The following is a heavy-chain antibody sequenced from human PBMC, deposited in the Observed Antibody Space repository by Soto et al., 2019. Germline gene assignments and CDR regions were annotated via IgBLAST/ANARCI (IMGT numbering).Heavy chain of an antibody. Sequence: QVTLKESGPVLVKPPETLTLTCTVSGFSLTNTRVGVGWIRQPPGKALEWLAHIFSNDDKSYNTSLKNRLTISKDTSKSQVVLTMTNMDPVDTATYYCARTLRYDFWSGYFDYWGQGTLVTVSS. D-gene: IGHD3-3*01. CDR1: GFSLTNTRVG. CDR2: IFSNDDK. J-gene: IGHJ4*02. CDR3: ARTLRYDFWSGYFDY. V-gene: IGHV2-26*01.